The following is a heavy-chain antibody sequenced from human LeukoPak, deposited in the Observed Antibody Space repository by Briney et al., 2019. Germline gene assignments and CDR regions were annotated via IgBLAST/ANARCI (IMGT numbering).Heavy chain of an antibody. CDR1: GESFSGYY. J-gene: IGHJ4*02. V-gene: IGHV4-34*01. CDR3: ARQGGCVTRSCFDFDF. CDR2: INHSGTT. D-gene: IGHD2-15*01. Sequence: SETLSLTCAVYGESFSGYYWSWIRQSPGKGLEWIGEINHSGTTNYNPSLKSRVTISVDTSKNQFSLKLSSVTAADTAVYYCARQGGCVTRSCFDFDFWGQGTLVTVSS.